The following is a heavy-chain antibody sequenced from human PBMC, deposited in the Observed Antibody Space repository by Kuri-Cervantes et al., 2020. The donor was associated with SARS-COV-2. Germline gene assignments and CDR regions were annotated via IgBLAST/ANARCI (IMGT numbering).Heavy chain of an antibody. CDR1: GGSISSSSYY. CDR3: ARVGYSSGCVSVFYYYMDV. CDR2: IYYSGST. J-gene: IGHJ6*03. V-gene: IGHV4-61*01. Sequence: GSLRLSCTVSGGSISSSSYYWSWIRQPPGKGLEWIGYIYYSGSTNYNPALKSRVTISVDTSKNQFSLKLSSVTAADTAVYYCARVGYSSGCVSVFYYYMDVRGKGTTVTVSS. D-gene: IGHD6-19*01.